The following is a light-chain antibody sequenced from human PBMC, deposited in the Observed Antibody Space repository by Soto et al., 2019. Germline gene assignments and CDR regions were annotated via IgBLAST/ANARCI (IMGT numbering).Light chain of an antibody. CDR2: DAS. J-gene: IGKJ5*01. Sequence: IVLTHSPATLSFSPGERATLSCRASQSVSSYLAWYQQKPGQAPRLLIYDASNRATGIPARFSGSGSGTEFTLTISSLQSADFAVYYCQQYTNWPPNTFGQGTRLEIK. V-gene: IGKV3-11*01. CDR3: QQYTNWPPNT. CDR1: QSVSSY.